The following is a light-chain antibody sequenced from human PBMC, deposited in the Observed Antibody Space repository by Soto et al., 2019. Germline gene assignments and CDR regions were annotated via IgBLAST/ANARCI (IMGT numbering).Light chain of an antibody. V-gene: IGLV1-40*01. Sequence: QSVLTQPPSVSGAPGQRVTVSCSGGGTNIGAAYDVQWYQHLPGRAPKLLIYASTARPSGVPDRFSGSRSGSSASLAITGLQAEDEADYYCQSYDSSLSGSVFGTGTKVTVL. CDR1: GTNIGAAYD. CDR3: QSYDSSLSGSV. CDR2: AST. J-gene: IGLJ1*01.